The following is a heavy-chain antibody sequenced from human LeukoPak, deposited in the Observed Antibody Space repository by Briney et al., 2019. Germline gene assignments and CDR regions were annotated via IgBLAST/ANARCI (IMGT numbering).Heavy chain of an antibody. CDR1: GGSFSGYY. Sequence: PSETLSLTCAVYGGSFSGYYWSWIRQPPGKGLEWIGEINHSGSTNYNPSLKRRVTISVDTSKNQFSLKLSSVTAADTAVYYCASAWSSGRQGGYYFDYWGQGTLVTVSS. CDR3: ASAWSSGRQGGYYFDY. D-gene: IGHD3-22*01. CDR2: INHSGST. J-gene: IGHJ4*02. V-gene: IGHV4-34*01.